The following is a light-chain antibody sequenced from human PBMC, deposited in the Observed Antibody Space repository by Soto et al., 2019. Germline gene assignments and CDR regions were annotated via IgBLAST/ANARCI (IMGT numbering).Light chain of an antibody. Sequence: QSVVTQPPSASGTPGQRVTVSCSGSRSNIGNNYVYWYQQVPGTAPKLLMHSNNQRPSGVPDRFSASKSGSSASLAISGLRSEDEADYYCATWDDSRNMVFGGGTKVTVL. J-gene: IGLJ3*02. CDR2: SNN. CDR1: RSNIGNNY. V-gene: IGLV1-47*02. CDR3: ATWDDSRNMV.